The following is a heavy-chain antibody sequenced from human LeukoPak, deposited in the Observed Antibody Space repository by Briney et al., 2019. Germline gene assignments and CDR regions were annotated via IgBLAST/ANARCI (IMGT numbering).Heavy chain of an antibody. D-gene: IGHD2/OR15-2a*01. Sequence: GGSLRLSCVASGFTFSNYEMNWVRQAPGKGLEWVSYISSSGSSIYYAGSVEGRFTISRDNAKNSLYLQMNTLRAEDTAVYYCASPSMTYYYYYYMDVWGRGTTVTVSS. CDR2: ISSSGSSI. CDR1: GFTFSNYE. V-gene: IGHV3-48*03. J-gene: IGHJ6*03. CDR3: ASPSMTYYYYYYMDV.